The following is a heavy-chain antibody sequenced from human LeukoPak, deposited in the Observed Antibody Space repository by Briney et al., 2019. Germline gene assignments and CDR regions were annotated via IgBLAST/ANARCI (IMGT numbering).Heavy chain of an antibody. CDR1: GFTFSCYG. CDR3: AKSPHYYGSGSRFDY. J-gene: IGHJ4*02. Sequence: PGGSLRLSCAASGFTFSCYGMHWVRQAPGKGLEWVAFIRYDGSNKYYADSVKGRFTISRDNSKNTLYLQMNSLRAEDTAVYYCAKSPHYYGSGSRFDYWGQGTLVTVSS. D-gene: IGHD3-10*01. V-gene: IGHV3-30*02. CDR2: IRYDGSNK.